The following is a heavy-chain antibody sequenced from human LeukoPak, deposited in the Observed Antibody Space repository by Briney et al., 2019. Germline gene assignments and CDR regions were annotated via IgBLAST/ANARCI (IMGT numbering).Heavy chain of an antibody. J-gene: IGHJ2*01. CDR2: ISSSSSTI. CDR1: GFTFSSYS. D-gene: IGHD3-3*01. V-gene: IGHV3-48*04. CDR3: AKGFLEWPGTNWYFDL. Sequence: PGGSLRLSCAASGFTFSSYSMNWVRQAPGKGLEWVSYISSSSSTIYYADSVKGRFTISRDNAKNSLYLQMNSLRAEDTALYYCAKGFLEWPGTNWYFDLWGRGTLVTVSS.